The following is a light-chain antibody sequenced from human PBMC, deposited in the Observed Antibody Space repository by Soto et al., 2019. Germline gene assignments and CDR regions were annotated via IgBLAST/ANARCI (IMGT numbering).Light chain of an antibody. CDR2: SNN. CDR1: SSSIGTNT. Sequence: QSVLTQPPSASGTPGQRVTISCSGSSSSIGTNTVTWYQQLPGTAPKLLIYSNNQRPSGVPDRFSGSKSGTSASLALSGLQSEDEADYYCAAWDVSLVVFGGGTKLTV. V-gene: IGLV1-44*01. CDR3: AAWDVSLVV. J-gene: IGLJ2*01.